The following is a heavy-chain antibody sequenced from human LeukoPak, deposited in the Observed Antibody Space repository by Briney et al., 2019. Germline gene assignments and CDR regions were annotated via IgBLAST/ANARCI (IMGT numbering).Heavy chain of an antibody. V-gene: IGHV4-59*08. J-gene: IGHJ3*02. Sequence: PSETLSLTCTVSGGSISSYYWSWIRQPPGKGLEWIGYIYYSGSTNYNPSLKSRVTISVDTSKNQFSLKLTSVTAADTAVYYCARQIVVSAFDIWGQGTMVTVSS. CDR3: ARQIVVSAFDI. CDR2: IYYSGST. D-gene: IGHD3-22*01. CDR1: GGSISSYY.